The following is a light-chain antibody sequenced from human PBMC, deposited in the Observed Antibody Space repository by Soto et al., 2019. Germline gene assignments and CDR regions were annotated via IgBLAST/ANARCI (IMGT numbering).Light chain of an antibody. J-gene: IGLJ3*02. V-gene: IGLV4-69*01. Sequence: QLVLTQSPSASASLGASVKLTCTLSSGHSTYAIAWHQQQPEKGPRFLMNLDSAGRHSKGDEIPDRFSGSSSGAERYLTISSLQSEDEADYYCQTWGTGFRVFGGGPKLTVL. CDR2: LDSAGRH. CDR3: QTWGTGFRV. CDR1: SGHSTYA.